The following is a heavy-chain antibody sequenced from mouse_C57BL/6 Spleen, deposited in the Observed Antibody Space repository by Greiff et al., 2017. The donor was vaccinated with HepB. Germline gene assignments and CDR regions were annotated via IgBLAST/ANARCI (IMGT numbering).Heavy chain of an antibody. CDR1: GYTFTSYW. D-gene: IGHD2-3*01. CDR3: ARWRDGYYVGPYYFDY. Sequence: QVQLQQPGAELVKPGASVKLSCKASGYTFTSYWMQWVKQRPGQGLEWIGEIDPSDSYTNYKQKFKGKATLTVDTSSSTAYMQLSSLTSEDSAVYYCARWRDGYYVGPYYFDYWGQGTTLTVSS. CDR2: IDPSDSYT. J-gene: IGHJ2*01. V-gene: IGHV1-50*01.